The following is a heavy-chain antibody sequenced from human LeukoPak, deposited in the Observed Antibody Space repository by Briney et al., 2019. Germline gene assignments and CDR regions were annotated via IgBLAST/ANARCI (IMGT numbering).Heavy chain of an antibody. J-gene: IGHJ4*02. CDR3: ARGWLQSGFDY. D-gene: IGHD5-24*01. Sequence: SETLSLTCAVYGGTFSGYYWSWIRQPPGKGLEWIGEINHSGSTNYNPSLKSRVTISVDTSKNQFSLQLNSVTPEDTAVYYCARGWLQSGFDYWAQGTLVTVSS. V-gene: IGHV4-34*01. CDR2: INHSGST. CDR1: GGTFSGYY.